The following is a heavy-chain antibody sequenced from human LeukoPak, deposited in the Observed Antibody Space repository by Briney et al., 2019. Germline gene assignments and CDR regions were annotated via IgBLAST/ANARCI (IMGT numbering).Heavy chain of an antibody. D-gene: IGHD3-22*01. J-gene: IGHJ5*02. V-gene: IGHV1-8*01. CDR1: GYTFTSYD. CDR3: GRGTYYYDSSGYKNWFDP. Sequence: ASVKVSCKASGYTFTSYDINWVRQATGQGLEWMGWMNPNSGNTGYAQKFQGRVTMTRNTSISTAYMELSSLRSEDTAVYYCGRGTYYYDSSGYKNWFDPWGQGTLVTVSS. CDR2: MNPNSGNT.